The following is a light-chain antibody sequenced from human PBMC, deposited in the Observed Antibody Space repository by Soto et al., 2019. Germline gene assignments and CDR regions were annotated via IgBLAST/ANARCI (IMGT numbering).Light chain of an antibody. Sequence: QSVLTQPPSVSGAPGQRVTISCTGSSSNIGAGYDVHWYQQLPGTAPKLLIYGNSNRPSGVPDRFSDSKSGTSASLAITGLQAEDEADYYCQSYDSSLSGNVVFGGGTKVTVL. J-gene: IGLJ2*01. CDR2: GNS. CDR3: QSYDSSLSGNVV. CDR1: SSNIGAGYD. V-gene: IGLV1-40*01.